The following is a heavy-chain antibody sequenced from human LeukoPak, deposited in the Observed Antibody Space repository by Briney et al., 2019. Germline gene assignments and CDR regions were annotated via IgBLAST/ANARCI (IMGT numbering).Heavy chain of an antibody. J-gene: IGHJ5*02. CDR2: INYGGST. D-gene: IGHD4-17*01. CDR3: VRDDFGDYTRRFDP. CDR1: GGSISSNNYY. Sequence: ETLSLTCTVSGGSISSNNYYWGWIRQPPGRGLEWIASINYGGSTYCNPSLKSRVTMSVDTSKNQFSLRLSSVTAADTAVYYCVRDDFGDYTRRFDPWGQGTLVTVSS. V-gene: IGHV4-39*07.